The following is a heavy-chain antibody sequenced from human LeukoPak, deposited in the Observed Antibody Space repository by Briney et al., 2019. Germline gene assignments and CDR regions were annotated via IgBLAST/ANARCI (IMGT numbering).Heavy chain of an antibody. CDR3: ARDGSISALDAFDI. CDR1: GFTVSSNY. D-gene: IGHD2-2*01. V-gene: IGHV3-53*01. CDR2: IYRGSKT. J-gene: IGHJ3*02. Sequence: PGGSLRLSCAASGFTVSSNYMTCVRDAPGEGVEWVSVIYRGSKTYYADSVKGRFTISRDNSKNTVYLQMNSLRAEDTAVYYCARDGSISALDAFDIWGQGTMVTVSS.